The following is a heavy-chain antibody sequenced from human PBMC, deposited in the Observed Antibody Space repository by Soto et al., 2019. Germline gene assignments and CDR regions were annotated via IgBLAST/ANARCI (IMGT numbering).Heavy chain of an antibody. CDR1: GGAINTNNYY. Sequence: QLQLQESGPGPVKPSGTLSLTCTVSGGAINTNNYYWGWVRQAPGKGLEWIGSVFYDGTTYYSPSLKGRVTISLATSRTQFSLKLNSVTAADTAVYYCARLVVVSPVANVWGQGTLVTVSS. J-gene: IGHJ4*02. V-gene: IGHV4-39*01. D-gene: IGHD2-2*01. CDR3: ARLVVVSPVANV. CDR2: VFYDGTT.